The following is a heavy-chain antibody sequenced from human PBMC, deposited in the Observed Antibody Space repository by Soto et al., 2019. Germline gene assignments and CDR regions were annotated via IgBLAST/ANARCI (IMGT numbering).Heavy chain of an antibody. J-gene: IGHJ4*02. D-gene: IGHD2-2*01. CDR2: IKSKVSGGTT. Sequence: LSLSCVGSGFIFGNAWMYWVRQAPGKGLEWVGRIKSKVSGGTTDYAAPVKGRFTISRDDSKDTVYLQMNSLKTEDTAVYYCTDAGPFDYWGQGTLVTVS. CDR3: TDAGPFDY. CDR1: GFIFGNAW. V-gene: IGHV3-15*01.